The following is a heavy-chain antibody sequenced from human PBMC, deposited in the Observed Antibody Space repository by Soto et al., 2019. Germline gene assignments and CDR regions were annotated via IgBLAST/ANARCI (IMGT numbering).Heavy chain of an antibody. CDR2: IIPISGTA. CDR3: ARSQGSSTSLEIYYYYYYGMDV. D-gene: IGHD2-2*01. J-gene: IGHJ6*02. CDR1: GGTFSSYA. Sequence: QVQLVQSGAEVKKPGSSVKVSCKASGGTFSSYAISWVRQAPGQGLEWMGGIIPISGTANYAQKFQGRVTITADESTSTVSMERRSLRSEDTAVYFCARSQGSSTSLEIYYYYYYGMDVWGQGTTVTVSS. V-gene: IGHV1-69*01.